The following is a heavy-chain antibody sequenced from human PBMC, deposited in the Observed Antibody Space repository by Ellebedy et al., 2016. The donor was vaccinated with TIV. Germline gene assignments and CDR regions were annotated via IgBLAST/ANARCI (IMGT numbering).Heavy chain of an antibody. V-gene: IGHV3-48*02. D-gene: IGHD3-10*01. CDR3: ATSTVARGSYSDY. CDR1: GFTFSSYS. CDR2: ISSSSSSTI. J-gene: IGHJ4*02. Sequence: GESLKISCAASGFTFSSYSMNWVRQAPGKGLEWVSYISSSSSSTIYYADSVKGRFTISRDNAKNSLFLQMNSLRDEDTAVYYCATSTVARGSYSDYWGQGTLVTVSS.